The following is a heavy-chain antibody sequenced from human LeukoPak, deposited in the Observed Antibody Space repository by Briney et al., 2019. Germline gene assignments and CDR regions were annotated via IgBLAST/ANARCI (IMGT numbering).Heavy chain of an antibody. V-gene: IGHV3-66*02. CDR2: IYSGGST. Sequence: PGGSLRLSCAASGFTVSSNYMSWVRQAPGKGLEGVSVIYSGGSTYYADSVKGRFTISRDNSKNTLYLQMNSLGAEDTAVYYCARDWAFDIWGQGTMVTVSS. D-gene: IGHD2-21*01. CDR3: ARDWAFDI. J-gene: IGHJ3*02. CDR1: GFTVSSNY.